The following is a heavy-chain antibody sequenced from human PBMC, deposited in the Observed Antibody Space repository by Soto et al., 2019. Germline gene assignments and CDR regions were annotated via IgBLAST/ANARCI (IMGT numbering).Heavy chain of an antibody. CDR3: ARHRFRNYDSRGYSLFDP. CDR2: IYYSGST. Sequence: SETLSLSCTVSGGSISSYYWSWIRQPPGKGLEWIGYIYYSGSTNYNPSLKSRVTISVDTSKNQFSLKLSSVTAADTAVYYCARHRFRNYDSRGYSLFDPWGQGTLVTVS. CDR1: GGSISSYY. D-gene: IGHD3-22*01. V-gene: IGHV4-59*08. J-gene: IGHJ5*02.